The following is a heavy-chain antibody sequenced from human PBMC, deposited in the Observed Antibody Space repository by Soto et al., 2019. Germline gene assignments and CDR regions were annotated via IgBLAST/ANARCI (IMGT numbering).Heavy chain of an antibody. CDR3: ARDQYYNFWSGYYTGTPFDY. CDR2: INGGNDNT. V-gene: IGHV1-3*01. CDR1: GYSCSGHA. Sequence: ASVKVSCKVFGYSCSGHAMHWVRQAPGQRLEWMGWINGGNDNTKYSQKFQDRVTFTKDTSASTNYMELSSLRSEDTAVYYCARDQYYNFWSGYYTGTPFDYWGQGTQVTVSS. J-gene: IGHJ4*02. D-gene: IGHD3-3*01.